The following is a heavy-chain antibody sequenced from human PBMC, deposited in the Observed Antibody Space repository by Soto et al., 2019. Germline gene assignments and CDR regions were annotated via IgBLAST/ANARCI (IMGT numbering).Heavy chain of an antibody. CDR2: ISSNGVGT. CDR3: ARRARPDFYYMDV. D-gene: IGHD6-6*01. V-gene: IGHV3-64*01. J-gene: IGHJ6*03. CDR1: GFALSGYA. Sequence: GGSLRLSCAASGFALSGYAMDWVRQAPGKGLEYVSGISSNGVGTYYANSVQGRFTISRDNSKNTVYLQMGSLRPEDMALYYCARRARPDFYYMDVWGKGTTVTVSS.